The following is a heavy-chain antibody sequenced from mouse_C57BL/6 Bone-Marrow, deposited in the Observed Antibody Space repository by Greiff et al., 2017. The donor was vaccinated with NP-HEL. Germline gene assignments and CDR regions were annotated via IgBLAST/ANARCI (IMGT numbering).Heavy chain of an antibody. D-gene: IGHD4-1*01. J-gene: IGHJ3*01. CDR1: GYAFSSYW. V-gene: IGHV1-80*01. CDR3: ARWDQIEVFAY. Sequence: VKLQESGAELVKPGASVKISCKASGYAFSSYWMNWVKQRPGKGLEWIGQIYPGDGDTNYNGKFKGKATLTADKSSSTAYMQLSSLTSEDSAVYFCARWDQIEVFAYWGQGTLVTVSA. CDR2: IYPGDGDT.